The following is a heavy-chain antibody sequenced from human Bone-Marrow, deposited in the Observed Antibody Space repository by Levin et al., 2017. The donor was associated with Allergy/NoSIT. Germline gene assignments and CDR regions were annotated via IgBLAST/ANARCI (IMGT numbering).Heavy chain of an antibody. J-gene: IGHJ6*02. V-gene: IGHV3-7*01. D-gene: IGHD3-10*01. Sequence: LSLTCVASGITFSSYWMSWVRQAPGKGLEWVAIIKKDGSEKYYVDSVKGRFTISRDNAKNSLYLQMNSLRAGDTAVYYCASQWFGDVYGMDVWGQGTTVTVSS. CDR2: IKKDGSEK. CDR3: ASQWFGDVYGMDV. CDR1: GITFSSYW.